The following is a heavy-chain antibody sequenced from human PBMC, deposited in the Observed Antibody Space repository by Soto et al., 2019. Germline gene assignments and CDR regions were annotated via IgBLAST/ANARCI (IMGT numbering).Heavy chain of an antibody. CDR1: GGSISSSSYY. D-gene: IGHD3-3*02. CDR2: IYYSGST. V-gene: IGHV4-39*01. Sequence: QLQLQESGPGLVKPSETLSLTCTVSGGSISSSSYYWGWIRQPPGKGLEWIGSIYYSGSTYYHPSLKSRVTISVDTSKTQFSLKLSSVPAADTAVYYCASPKIAFYNWFDPWGQGTLVTVSS. J-gene: IGHJ5*02. CDR3: ASPKIAFYNWFDP.